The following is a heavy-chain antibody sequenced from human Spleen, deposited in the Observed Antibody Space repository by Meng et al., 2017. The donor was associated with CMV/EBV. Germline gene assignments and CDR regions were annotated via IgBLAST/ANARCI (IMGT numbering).Heavy chain of an antibody. CDR3: ARNNPLCGGDCYGD. CDR2: TYYRSKWYN. V-gene: IGHV6-1*01. D-gene: IGHD2-21*01. CDR1: VSSNSAA. Sequence: VSSNSAAWNWIRQSTSRGREGLGRTYYRSKWYNDYAVTVKSRITINPDTSKNQFSLQLNSVTPEDTAMYYCARNNPLCGGDCYGDWGQGTLVTVSS. J-gene: IGHJ4*02.